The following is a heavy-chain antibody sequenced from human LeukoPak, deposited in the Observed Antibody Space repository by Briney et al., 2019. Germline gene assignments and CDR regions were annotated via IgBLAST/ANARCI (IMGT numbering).Heavy chain of an antibody. CDR2: IWYDGSDT. CDR3: ARDQWASSPNWIDP. J-gene: IGHJ5*02. V-gene: IGHV3-33*01. D-gene: IGHD1-26*01. CDR1: GFTFSSYG. Sequence: GGSLRLSCAASGFTFSSYGMHWVRQAPGKGLEWVAMIWYDGSDTYYADSVKGRFTISRDNSKNTLFLQMDSLRAEDTAVYYCARDQWASSPNWIDPWGQGTLVTVSS.